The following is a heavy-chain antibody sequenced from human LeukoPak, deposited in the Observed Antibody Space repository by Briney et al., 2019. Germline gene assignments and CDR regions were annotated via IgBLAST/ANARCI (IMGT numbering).Heavy chain of an antibody. CDR1: AGSISSGSYC. V-gene: IGHV4-61*02. CDR2: IYTSGRT. J-gene: IGHJ4*02. Sequence: SETLSLTCTVSAGSISSGSYCWSWIRKPAGKGLEGIGRIYTSGRTNYNPSVKSRVTISVDTSKNQFSLNLNSVTAADTAVYYCARERLGGDYYDSSGLAYWGQGSLVTVSS. CDR3: ARERLGGDYYDSSGLAY. D-gene: IGHD3-22*01.